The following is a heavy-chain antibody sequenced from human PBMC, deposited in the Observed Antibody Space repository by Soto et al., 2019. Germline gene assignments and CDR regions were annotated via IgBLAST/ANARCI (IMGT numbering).Heavy chain of an antibody. V-gene: IGHV1-69*08. CDR1: GGNRYT. J-gene: IGHJ6*02. Sequence: QVQLVQSGAEVKKPGSSVKVSCKGSGGNRYTITWVRQAPGQGLEWMGRIIPMFGIASYAQNFQGRVTRNADKSTSTTYMELSSVRSEDTAVYYCARDSGRSDVVPAAISAMDVWGQGTTVTVS. CDR3: ARDSGRSDVVPAAISAMDV. CDR2: IIPMFGIA. D-gene: IGHD2-2*01.